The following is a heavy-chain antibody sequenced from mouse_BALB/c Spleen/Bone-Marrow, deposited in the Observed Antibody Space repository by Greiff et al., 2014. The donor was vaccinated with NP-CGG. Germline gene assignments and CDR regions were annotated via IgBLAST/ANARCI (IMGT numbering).Heavy chain of an antibody. J-gene: IGHJ2*01. D-gene: IGHD2-4*01. CDR3: ASYDYGYYFDY. V-gene: IGHV14-3*02. CDR2: IDPANGNT. CDR1: GFNIKDTY. Sequence: EVKLVESGAELVKPGASVKLSCTASGFNIKDTYMHWVKQRPEQGLEWIGRIDPANGNTKYDPKFQGKATTTADTSSNTAYLQLSSLTSEDTAVYYCASYDYGYYFDYWGQGTTLTVSS.